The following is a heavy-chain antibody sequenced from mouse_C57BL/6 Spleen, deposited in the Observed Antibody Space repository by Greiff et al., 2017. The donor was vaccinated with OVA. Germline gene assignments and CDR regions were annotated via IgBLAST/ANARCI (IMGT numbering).Heavy chain of an antibody. J-gene: IGHJ4*01. CDR3: ARSQATFYAMDY. D-gene: IGHD3-2*02. CDR1: GYTFTSYW. Sequence: VQLQQPGAELVEPGASVKMSCKASGYTFTSYWITWVKQRPGQGLEWIGDIYPGSGSTNYNEKFKSKATLTVDTSSSTAYMQLSSLTSEDSAVYYCARSQATFYAMDYWGQGTSVTVSS. CDR2: IYPGSGST. V-gene: IGHV1-55*01.